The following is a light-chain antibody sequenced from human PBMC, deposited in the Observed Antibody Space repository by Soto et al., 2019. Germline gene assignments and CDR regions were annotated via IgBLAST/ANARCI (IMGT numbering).Light chain of an antibody. J-gene: IGLJ3*02. V-gene: IGLV2-14*01. CDR2: EVT. CDR3: SAYRSPNRGV. CDR1: SSDIGGFNY. Sequence: QSVLTQPASVSGSPGQSITISCTGTSSDIGGFNYVSWYQQPAGKAPKLMIYEVTNRPSGVSARFSGSKSGNTASLTISGLQAEDEAIYFCSAYRSPNRGVFGGGTKLTVL.